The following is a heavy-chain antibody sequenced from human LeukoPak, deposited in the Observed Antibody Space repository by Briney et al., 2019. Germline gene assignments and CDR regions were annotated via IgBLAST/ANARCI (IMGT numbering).Heavy chain of an antibody. CDR3: ARDERDGGDTAMLGANNWFDP. D-gene: IGHD5-18*01. V-gene: IGHV3-30*02. CDR2: IRYDGSNK. Sequence: GGSLRLSCAASGFTFSNYGMHWVRQAPGKGLEWVALIRYDGSNKYYADSVKGRFTISRDNSKNTLYVQMNSLRAEDTAVYYCARDERDGGDTAMLGANNWFDPWGQGTLVTVSS. J-gene: IGHJ5*02. CDR1: GFTFSNYG.